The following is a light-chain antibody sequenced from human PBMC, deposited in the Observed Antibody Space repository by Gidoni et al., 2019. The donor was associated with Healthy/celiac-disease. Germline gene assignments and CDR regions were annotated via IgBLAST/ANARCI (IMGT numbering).Light chain of an antibody. V-gene: IGKV3-11*01. CDR2: DAS. Sequence: EIVLTQSPATLSLSPGERATLSCRASQSVSSYLAWYQQKPGQAPRLLIYDASNRATGIPARFSGSWSGTDFTLTISSLEPEDFAVYYCQQRSNWPPLTFXGXTKVEIK. CDR3: QQRSNWPPLT. J-gene: IGKJ4*02. CDR1: QSVSSY.